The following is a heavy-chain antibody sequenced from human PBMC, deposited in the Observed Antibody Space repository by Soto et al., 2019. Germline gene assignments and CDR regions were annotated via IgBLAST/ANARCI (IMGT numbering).Heavy chain of an antibody. V-gene: IGHV4-34*01. CDR3: ARAVRGRGRGMDV. J-gene: IGHJ6*02. CDR1: GGSFSGYY. D-gene: IGHD3-10*01. CDR2: INHSGST. Sequence: SETLSLTCAVYGGSFSGYYWSWIRQPPGKGLEWIGEINHSGSTNYNPSLKSRVTISVDTSKNQFSLKLSSVTAADTAVYYCARAVRGRGRGMDVWGQGTTVTVSS.